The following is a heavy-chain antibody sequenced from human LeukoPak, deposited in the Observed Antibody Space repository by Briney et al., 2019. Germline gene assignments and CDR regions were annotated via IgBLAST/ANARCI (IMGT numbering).Heavy chain of an antibody. V-gene: IGHV5-51*01. CDR3: ALVATGRGDYYYYMDV. CDR2: IYPGDSDT. Sequence: GESLKISCKGSGHSLTSYWIGWVRQMPGKGLEWMGIIYPGDSDTRYSPSFQGQVTISADKSISTAYLQWSSLKASDTAMYYCALVATGRGDYYYYMDVWGKGTTVTVSS. D-gene: IGHD5-12*01. CDR1: GHSLTSYW. J-gene: IGHJ6*03.